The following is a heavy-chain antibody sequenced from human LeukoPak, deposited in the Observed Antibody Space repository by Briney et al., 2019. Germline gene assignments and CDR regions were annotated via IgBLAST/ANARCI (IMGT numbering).Heavy chain of an antibody. Sequence: ASVKVSCKASGYTFTKYGITWVRQAPGQGLEWMGWISTYNGNTNYAQKLQGRVTITTDTSTSTAYMELRSLISDDAAVYYCARGDDYGDSWGLYWGQGTLVTVSS. V-gene: IGHV1-18*01. CDR2: ISTYNGNT. D-gene: IGHD4-17*01. J-gene: IGHJ4*02. CDR1: GYTFTKYG. CDR3: ARGDDYGDSWGLY.